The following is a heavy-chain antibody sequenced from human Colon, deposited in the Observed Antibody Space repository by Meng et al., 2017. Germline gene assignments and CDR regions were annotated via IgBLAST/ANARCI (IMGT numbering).Heavy chain of an antibody. D-gene: IGHD6-13*01. CDR1: GGSISSSNW. Sequence: GSLRPSCAASGGSISSSNWWSWVRQPPGKGLEWIGEIYHSGSTNYNPSLKSRVTISVDKSKNQFSLKLSSVTAADTAVYYCARQRQLVLHDAFDIWGQGTMVTVSS. J-gene: IGHJ3*02. CDR3: ARQRQLVLHDAFDI. CDR2: IYHSGST. V-gene: IGHV4-4*02.